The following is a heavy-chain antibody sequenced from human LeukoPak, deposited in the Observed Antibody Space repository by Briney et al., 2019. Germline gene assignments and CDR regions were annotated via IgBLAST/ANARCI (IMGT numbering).Heavy chain of an antibody. J-gene: IGHJ6*03. Sequence: PGGSLRLSCEGSGFTFSGYYMSWIRQAPGKGLEWVSYINPSGSTIYYADSVKGRFTISRDNAKKSLDLQMYSLRAEDTAVYYCARVRGSGFCSGSSCAKDPGYYYYMDVWGKGTTVTLSS. V-gene: IGHV3-11*01. D-gene: IGHD2-2*01. CDR3: ARVRGSGFCSGSSCAKDPGYYYYMDV. CDR1: GFTFSGYY. CDR2: INPSGSTI.